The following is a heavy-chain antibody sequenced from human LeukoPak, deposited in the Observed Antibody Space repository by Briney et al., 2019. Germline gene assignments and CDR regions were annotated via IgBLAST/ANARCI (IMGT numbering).Heavy chain of an antibody. Sequence: GGSLRLSCAASGFTFSSYAMNWVRQAPGKGLEWVSSIYNNGGSTYYADSVKGRFTISRDNSKNTLFLQMNSLRAEDTAVYYCAKDLQGTRYYYYGMDVWGQGTTVTVSS. CDR2: IYNNGGST. V-gene: IGHV3-23*01. J-gene: IGHJ6*02. CDR3: AKDLQGTRYYYYGMDV. CDR1: GFTFSSYA. D-gene: IGHD1-14*01.